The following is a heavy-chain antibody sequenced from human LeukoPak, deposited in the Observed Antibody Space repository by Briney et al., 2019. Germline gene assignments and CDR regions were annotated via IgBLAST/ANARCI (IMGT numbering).Heavy chain of an antibody. CDR1: GYTFTSYS. CDR2: ISAYNGNT. V-gene: IGHV1-18*01. Sequence: ASVKVSCKASGYTFTSYSISWVRQAPGQGPEWMGWISAYNGNTNYAQKLQGRVTMTTDTSTSTAYMELRSLRSDDAAVYYCARVTILVATGTDWFDPWGQGTLVTVSS. D-gene: IGHD2-8*02. J-gene: IGHJ5*02. CDR3: ARVTILVATGTDWFDP.